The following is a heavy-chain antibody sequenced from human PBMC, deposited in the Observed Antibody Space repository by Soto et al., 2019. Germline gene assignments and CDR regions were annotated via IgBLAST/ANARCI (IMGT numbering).Heavy chain of an antibody. J-gene: IGHJ4*02. D-gene: IGHD4-17*01. V-gene: IGHV4-59*08. Sequence: PSETLYLTCAVSGGSISSYDWSWIRQPPGKGLEWIGYIYYSGSTNYNPSLKSRVTISVDTSKNQFSLKLSSVTAADTAVYYCARHPYGDSPFHYWGQGTLVTVSS. CDR3: ARHPYGDSPFHY. CDR1: GGSISSYD. CDR2: IYYSGST.